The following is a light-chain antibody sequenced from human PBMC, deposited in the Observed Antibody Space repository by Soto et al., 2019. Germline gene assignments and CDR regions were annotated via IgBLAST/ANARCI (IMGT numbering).Light chain of an antibody. CDR1: QSISSW. Sequence: ENKMKHSLSTLSAKVKDRVTITCRASQSISSWLAWYQQKPGKAPKLLIYDASSLESGVPSRFSGSGSGTEFTLTIISLQPDDFATYYCQQYNSYPRTFGQGTNVAIK. V-gene: IGKV1-5*01. CDR3: QQYNSYPRT. J-gene: IGKJ1*01. CDR2: DAS.